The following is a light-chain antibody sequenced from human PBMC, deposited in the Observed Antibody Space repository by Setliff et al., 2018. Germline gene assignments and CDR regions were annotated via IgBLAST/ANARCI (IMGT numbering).Light chain of an antibody. CDR1: SGNIASNY. V-gene: IGLV6-57*01. CDR3: QSYDTTYVVI. J-gene: IGLJ2*01. Sequence: NFMLTQPLSVSDSPGKTVTISCTRGSGNIASNYVQWYRQRPGSSPTTVIYENKDRPSGVPDRFSGSVDYSSNSASLTISGLKTEDEAIYYCQSYDTTYVVIFGGGTKGTV. CDR2: ENK.